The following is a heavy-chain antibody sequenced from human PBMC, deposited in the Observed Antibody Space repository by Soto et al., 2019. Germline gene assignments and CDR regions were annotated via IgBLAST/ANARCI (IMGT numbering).Heavy chain of an antibody. D-gene: IGHD3-3*01. Sequence: PXETLSLTCAVYGGSFSGYYWSWIRQPPGKGLEWIGEINHSGSTNYNPSLKSRVTISVDTSKNQFSLKLSSVTAADTAVYYCARALRFLEWFYGMDVWGQGTTVTVSS. CDR2: INHSGST. CDR1: GGSFSGYY. CDR3: ARALRFLEWFYGMDV. V-gene: IGHV4-34*01. J-gene: IGHJ6*02.